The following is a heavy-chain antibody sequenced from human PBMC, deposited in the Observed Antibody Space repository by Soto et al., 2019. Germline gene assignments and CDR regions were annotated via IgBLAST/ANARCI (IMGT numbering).Heavy chain of an antibody. J-gene: IGHJ4*02. CDR2: ISGGGETI. Sequence: EVQLVESGGDLAQPGGSLRLSCAASRFTFSDYSMNWVRQAPGKGLEWVSYISGGGETIYYADSVRGRFTISRDNAKNSLFLQMNSLREQDTAVYYCARESPSSQWLPTRYFAYWGQGTLVTVSS. CDR1: RFTFSDYS. D-gene: IGHD6-19*01. V-gene: IGHV3-48*02. CDR3: ARESPSSQWLPTRYFAY.